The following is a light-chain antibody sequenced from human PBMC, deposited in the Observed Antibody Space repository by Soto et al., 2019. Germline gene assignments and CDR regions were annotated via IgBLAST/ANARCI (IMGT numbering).Light chain of an antibody. CDR3: QQYYSTPPT. Sequence: SPDSLTVSLGXXATINCXXXXXXLSSYNNKNXLIWYQQKPGLPAKVLINWASTRESGVADRFSGSGSGADFTLTISSLQAEDVAVYYCQQYYSTPPTFCVGTKRYIK. J-gene: IGKJ4*01. CDR2: WAS. V-gene: IGKV4-1*01. CDR1: XXXLSSYNNKNX.